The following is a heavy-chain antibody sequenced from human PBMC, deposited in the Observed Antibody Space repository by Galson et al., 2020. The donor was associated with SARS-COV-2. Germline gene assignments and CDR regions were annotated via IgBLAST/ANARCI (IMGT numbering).Heavy chain of an antibody. CDR3: TTDAFSSSWYLDF. D-gene: IGHD6-13*01. Sequence: GGSLRLSCAASGFSLSNAWMTWVRQAPGKGLEWVGRVRAKDDGGTTEYAAPAKGRFIISRDDSKNTLYLQMNSLRIEDTAVYYCTTDAFSSSWYLDFWGQGTLVTVSS. CDR1: GFSLSNAW. CDR2: VRAKDDGGTT. J-gene: IGHJ4*02. V-gene: IGHV3-15*01.